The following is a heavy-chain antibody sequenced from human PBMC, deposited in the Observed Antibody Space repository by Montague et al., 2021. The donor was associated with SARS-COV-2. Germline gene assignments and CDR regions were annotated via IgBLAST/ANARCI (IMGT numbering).Heavy chain of an antibody. J-gene: IGHJ3*02. CDR3: ARTWRFGQSYGLDI. Sequence: SETLSLTSSVSGDSISSYYYNWIRQTPGKGLEWIGYAYYVPSTNRANTNSNPSLKRRVTISLDTSENQFSLKLSSVTAADTAVYYCARTWRFGQSYGLDIWGQGRMVTVSS. D-gene: IGHD3-16*01. V-gene: IGHV4-59*01. CDR1: GDSISSYY. CDR2: AYYVPSTNRANT.